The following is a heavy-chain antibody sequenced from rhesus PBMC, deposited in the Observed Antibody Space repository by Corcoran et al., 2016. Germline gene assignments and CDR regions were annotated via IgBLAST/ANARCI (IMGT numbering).Heavy chain of an antibody. D-gene: IGHD2-39*02. Sequence: QVQLVQSGAEVKQPGASVNVSRKASGYTFTSYSITCVIQAHGHRLEWMGWINNDTGIPTYAQGFKERFTFSMDTDISTAYLQISSLKTEDTAVYYCAKYTTYFDCWGQGVLVTVYS. CDR3: AKYTTYFDC. CDR1: GYTFTSYS. CDR2: INNDTGIP. J-gene: IGHJ4*01. V-gene: IGHV7-114*01.